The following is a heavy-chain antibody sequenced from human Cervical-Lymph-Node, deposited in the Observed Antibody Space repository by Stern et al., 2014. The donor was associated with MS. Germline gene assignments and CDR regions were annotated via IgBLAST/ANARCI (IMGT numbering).Heavy chain of an antibody. V-gene: IGHV1-69*01. J-gene: IGHJ6*02. CDR1: GGTFSSYP. CDR3: ASPVTLTVGAMDV. CDR2: IIPICATP. D-gene: IGHD4-17*01. Sequence: QVQLVQSGAEVKKPGSSVKVSCKASGGTFSSYPIIWVRQAPGQGLEWMGVIIPICATPNYAQKFQGRVTITAYESTSTAYMELSSLTSEDTAVYYCASPVTLTVGAMDVWGQGTTVTVSS.